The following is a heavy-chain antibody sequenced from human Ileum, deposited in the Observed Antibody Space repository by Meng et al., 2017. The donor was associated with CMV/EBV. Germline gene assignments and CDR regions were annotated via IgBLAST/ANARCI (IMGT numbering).Heavy chain of an antibody. D-gene: IGHD3-10*01. CDR1: GCSINSYY. CDR3: ARGVRGVTISSPYYYGMDV. V-gene: IGHV4-59*01. J-gene: IGHJ6*02. CDR2: ICYSGST. Sequence: SETLSLTCAVSGCSINSYYLTWIRQPPGKGLEWVGYICYSGSTNYNASLKSRVSISADTSKNQFSLRLSSVTAADTAVYYCARGVRGVTISSPYYYGMDVWGQGTTVTVSS.